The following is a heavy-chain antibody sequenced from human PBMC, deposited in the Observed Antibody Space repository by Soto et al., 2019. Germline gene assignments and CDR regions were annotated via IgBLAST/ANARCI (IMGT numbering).Heavy chain of an antibody. CDR2: INHSGKT. Sequence: QLQLHQWGAGLLKPSETMSLTCDVYGGSFNDYYWTWIRQPPGKGLEWIGEINHSGKTNYNPSLKSGVTISVDTPKNQFFLKLNSVTAADTAVYFCARQDNRDYSSSYAFDIWGLGTLVTVSS. J-gene: IGHJ3*02. CDR3: ARQDNRDYSSSYAFDI. V-gene: IGHV4-34*01. CDR1: GGSFNDYY. D-gene: IGHD3-22*01.